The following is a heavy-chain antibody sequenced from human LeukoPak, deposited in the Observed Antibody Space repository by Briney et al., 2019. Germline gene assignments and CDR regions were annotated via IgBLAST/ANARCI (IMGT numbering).Heavy chain of an antibody. Sequence: GGSLRLSCAASGFTFSAYEMNWVRQAPGKGLEWVSGINWNGGSTGYADSVKGRFTISRDNAKNSLYLQMNSLRAEDTALYYCARGAYSSGYYYYYYMDVWGKGTTVTVSS. CDR1: GFTFSAYE. CDR2: INWNGGST. J-gene: IGHJ6*03. CDR3: ARGAYSSGYYYYYYMDV. V-gene: IGHV3-20*04. D-gene: IGHD3-22*01.